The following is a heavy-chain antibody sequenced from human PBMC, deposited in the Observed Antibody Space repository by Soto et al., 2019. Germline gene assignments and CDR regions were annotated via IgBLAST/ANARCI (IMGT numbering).Heavy chain of an antibody. CDR3: AKDSNKYSSSLRGRYFDY. Sequence: PGGSLRLSCAASGFPSSSYVVSWVRQAPGKGLEWVSGISGGGSNTFYADYVKGRFTISRDNSKNTLLLQMNSLGAEDTAVYYCAKDSNKYSSSLRGRYFDYWGQGIGVTVSS. V-gene: IGHV3-23*01. CDR1: GFPSSSYV. D-gene: IGHD4-4*01. CDR2: ISGGGSNT. J-gene: IGHJ4*02.